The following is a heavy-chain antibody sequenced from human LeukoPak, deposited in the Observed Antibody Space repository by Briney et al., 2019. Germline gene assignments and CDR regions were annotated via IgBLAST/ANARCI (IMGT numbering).Heavy chain of an antibody. CDR2: INPNSGGT. Sequence: ASVKVSCKASGYTFTGYYMHWVRQAPGQGLEWMGWINPNSGGTNYAQKFQGRVTMTRDTSISTAYMELSRLRSDDTAVYYCATDSLSSGYYRGAFDIWGQGTMVTVSS. CDR3: ATDSLSSGYYRGAFDI. V-gene: IGHV1-2*02. J-gene: IGHJ3*02. CDR1: GYTFTGYY. D-gene: IGHD3-22*01.